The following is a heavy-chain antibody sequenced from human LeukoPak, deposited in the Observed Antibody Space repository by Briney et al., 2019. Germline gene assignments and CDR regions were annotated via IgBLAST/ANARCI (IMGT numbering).Heavy chain of an antibody. J-gene: IGHJ4*02. CDR2: ITNEESNT. Sequence: GGSLRLSCAASGFTFSSYAMSWVRQVPGKGLVWVSRITNEESNTNYADSVRGRFTISRNNARNTLYLQMNSLRAEDTAIYYCARAGTNWKIDYWGQGALVTVSS. V-gene: IGHV3-74*01. CDR1: GFTFSSYA. CDR3: ARAGTNWKIDY. D-gene: IGHD1-20*01.